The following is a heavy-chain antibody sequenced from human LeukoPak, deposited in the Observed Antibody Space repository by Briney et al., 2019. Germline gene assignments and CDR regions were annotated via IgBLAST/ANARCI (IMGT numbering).Heavy chain of an antibody. CDR1: NGSFSGYY. CDR2: INHSGST. Sequence: SETLSLTCAVYNGSFSGYYWSWIRQPPGKGLEWIGEINHSGSTNYNPSLKSRVTISVDTSKNQFSLKLSSVTAADTAVYYCARGWNTMVRGVSFTNWFDPWSQGTLVTVSS. D-gene: IGHD3-10*01. V-gene: IGHV4-34*01. J-gene: IGHJ5*02. CDR3: ARGWNTMVRGVSFTNWFDP.